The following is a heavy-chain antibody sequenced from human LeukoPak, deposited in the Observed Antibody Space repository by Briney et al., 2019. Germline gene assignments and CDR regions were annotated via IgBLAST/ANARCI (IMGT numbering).Heavy chain of an antibody. CDR3: ARILGYCSGGSCYGPPPFDY. CDR2: IYTSGST. D-gene: IGHD2-15*01. J-gene: IGHJ4*02. V-gene: IGHV4-4*07. Sequence: SETLSLTCTVSGGSISSYYWSWIRQPAGKGLEWIGRIYTSGSTNYNPSLKSRVTMSVDTSKNQFSLKLSSVTAADTAVYYCARILGYCSGGSCYGPPPFDYWGQGTLVTVSS. CDR1: GGSISSYY.